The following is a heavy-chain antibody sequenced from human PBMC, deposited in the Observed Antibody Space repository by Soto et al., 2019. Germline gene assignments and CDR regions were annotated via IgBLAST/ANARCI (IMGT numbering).Heavy chain of an antibody. CDR1: GLTFSSYG. V-gene: IGHV3-30*18. CDR2: ISYDGSNK. Sequence: QVQLVESGGGVVQPGRSLRLSCAASGLTFSSYGMHWVRQAPGKGLEWVAVISYDGSNKYYADSVKGRFTISRDNSKNTLYLQMNSLRAEDTAVYYCAKRGAGYYYYGMDVWGQGTTVTVSS. J-gene: IGHJ6*02. CDR3: AKRGAGYYYYGMDV.